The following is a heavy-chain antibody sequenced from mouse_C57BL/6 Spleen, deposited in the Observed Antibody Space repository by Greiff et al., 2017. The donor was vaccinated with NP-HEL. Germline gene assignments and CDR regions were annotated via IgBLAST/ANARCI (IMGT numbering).Heavy chain of an antibody. CDR1: GFTFTDYY. CDR3: ARYHDYPYYAMDY. J-gene: IGHJ4*01. Sequence: EVQGVESGGGLVQPGGSLSLSCAASGFTFTDYYMSWVRQPPGKALEWLGFIRNKANGYTTEYSASVKGRFTISRDNSQSILYLQMNALRAEDSATYYCARYHDYPYYAMDYWGQGTSVTVSS. V-gene: IGHV7-3*01. CDR2: IRNKANGYTT. D-gene: IGHD2-4*01.